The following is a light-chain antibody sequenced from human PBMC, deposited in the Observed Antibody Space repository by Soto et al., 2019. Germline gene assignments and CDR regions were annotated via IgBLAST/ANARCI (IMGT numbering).Light chain of an antibody. CDR3: QQSYSTPQT. CDR1: QSISSW. CDR2: AAS. V-gene: IGKV1-39*01. Sequence: QRRQSPYRLCASVGDRVNIACRASQSISSWLAWYQQIPGKAPKLLIYAASSLQSGVPSRFSGSRSGTDFTLLICSLQPEDVATYHCQQSYSTPQTFGQGTKVDIK. J-gene: IGKJ1*01.